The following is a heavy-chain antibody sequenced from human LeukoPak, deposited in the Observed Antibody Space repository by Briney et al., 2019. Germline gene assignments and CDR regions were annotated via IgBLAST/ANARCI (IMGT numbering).Heavy chain of an antibody. CDR3: ARSEEQLDDLYYYYYGMDV. D-gene: IGHD6-13*01. Sequence: SETLSLTCTVSGGSISSSSYYWGWIRQPPGKGLEWIGSIYYSGSTYYNPSLKSRATISVDTSKNQFSLKLSSVTAADTAVYYCARSEEQLDDLYYYYYGMDVWGQGTTVTVSS. CDR2: IYYSGST. J-gene: IGHJ6*02. CDR1: GGSISSSSYY. V-gene: IGHV4-39*01.